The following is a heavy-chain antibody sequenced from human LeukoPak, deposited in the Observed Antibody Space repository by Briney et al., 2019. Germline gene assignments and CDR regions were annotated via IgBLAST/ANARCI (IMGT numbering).Heavy chain of an antibody. Sequence: PGGSLRLSCAASGFTFSRHSMNWVRQAPGKGLEWVSSISSSSSYIYYADSVKGRFTISRDNAKNSLSLQMNSLRAEDTAVYYCARDGGTAGEFDYWGQGTLVTVSS. V-gene: IGHV3-21*04. J-gene: IGHJ4*02. D-gene: IGHD2-15*01. CDR1: GFTFSRHS. CDR3: ARDGGTAGEFDY. CDR2: ISSSSSYI.